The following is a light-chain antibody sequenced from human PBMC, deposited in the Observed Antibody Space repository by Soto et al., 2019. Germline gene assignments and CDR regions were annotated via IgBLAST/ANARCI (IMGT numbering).Light chain of an antibody. CDR2: KAS. V-gene: IGKV1-5*03. CDR1: QSISSW. Sequence: DIQMTQSPSTLSASVGDRVTITCRASQSISSWLAWYQQKPGKAPKLLIYKASSLESGVPSRFSGSGSGTEFTLTISSLQPDDFATYDCQQYKSYPWTFGQGTKVEIK. J-gene: IGKJ1*01. CDR3: QQYKSYPWT.